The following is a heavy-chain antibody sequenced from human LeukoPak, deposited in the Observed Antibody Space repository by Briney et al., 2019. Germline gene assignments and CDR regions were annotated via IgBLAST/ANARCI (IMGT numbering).Heavy chain of an antibody. CDR3: ARKNGLDY. CDR1: GFTFSSYW. Sequence: GGSLRLSCVGSGFTFSSYWMHWVRQAPGKGLVWVARINNDGSSSSYAAFVKGRFTISRDNAKNTVYVQMNSLRAEDTAVYYCARKNGLDYWGQGTLVTVSS. V-gene: IGHV3-74*01. CDR2: INNDGSSS. J-gene: IGHJ4*02.